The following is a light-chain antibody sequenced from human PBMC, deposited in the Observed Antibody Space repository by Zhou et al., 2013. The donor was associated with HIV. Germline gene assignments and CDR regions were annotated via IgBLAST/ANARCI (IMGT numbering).Light chain of an antibody. J-gene: IGKJ2*01. CDR3: QHYNSWPTT. Sequence: EIVLTQSPGTLSLSPGERATLSCGASQSVSTNLAWYQQKPGQAPRLLIYGASTRATDIPARFSGSGSWTEFTLTISSIQSEDFAVYYCQHYNSWPTTFGQGTKLEIK. CDR2: GAS. V-gene: IGKV3-15*01. CDR1: QSVSTN.